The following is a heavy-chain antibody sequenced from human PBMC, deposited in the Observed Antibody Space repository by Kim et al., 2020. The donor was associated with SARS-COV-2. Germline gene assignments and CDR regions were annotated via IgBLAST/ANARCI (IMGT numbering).Heavy chain of an antibody. V-gene: IGHV4-59*13. CDR1: HSSINNYY. Sequence: SETLSLTCTVSHSSINNYYWTWIRQPPGKGLEWIGYIYYSGSTNFNPSLKSRLTISLDRSKNQFSMKLRSVTAADTAFYYCARGESDSWYGYWGQGTQVT. D-gene: IGHD6-13*01. J-gene: IGHJ4*02. CDR2: IYYSGST. CDR3: ARGESDSWYGY.